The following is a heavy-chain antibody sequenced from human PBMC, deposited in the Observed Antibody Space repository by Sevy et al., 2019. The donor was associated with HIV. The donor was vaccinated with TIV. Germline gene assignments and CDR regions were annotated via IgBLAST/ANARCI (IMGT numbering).Heavy chain of an antibody. J-gene: IGHJ6*02. CDR2: ISYDGSNK. CDR3: ARAPRSSDGYYYGLDV. Sequence: GGSLRLSCAASGFTFNNYAMHWVRQAPGKGLEWVAVISYDGSNKYYADSVKGRFTISRDNSKNTLYLQMNSLRAEDMAVYYCARAPRSSDGYYYGLDVWGQGTTVTVSS. D-gene: IGHD3-22*01. V-gene: IGHV3-30-3*01. CDR1: GFTFNNYA.